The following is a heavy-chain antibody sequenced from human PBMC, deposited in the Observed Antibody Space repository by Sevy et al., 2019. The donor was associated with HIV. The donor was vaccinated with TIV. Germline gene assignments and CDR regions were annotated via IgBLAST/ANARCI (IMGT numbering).Heavy chain of an antibody. CDR3: ARFSPHSSEKGPFDY. V-gene: IGHV1-69*13. D-gene: IGHD5-18*01. Sequence: ASVKVSCKASGGTFSSYAISWVRQAPGQGLEWMGGIIPIFGTANYAQKFQGRVTITADESTSTAYMELSSLRSEDTAVHYCARFSPHSSEKGPFDYWGQGTLVTVSS. CDR2: IIPIFGTA. CDR1: GGTFSSYA. J-gene: IGHJ4*02.